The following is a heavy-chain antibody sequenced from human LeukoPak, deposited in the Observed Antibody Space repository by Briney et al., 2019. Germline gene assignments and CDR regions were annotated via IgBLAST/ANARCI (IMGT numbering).Heavy chain of an antibody. Sequence: SETLSLTCTVSGGSISSSSYYWSWIRQPAGKGLEWIGRIYTSGSTNYNPSLKSRVTISVDTSKNQFSLKLSSVTAADTAVYYCARVVGGRYYYYYMDVWGKGTTVTISS. CDR3: ARVVGGRYYYYYMDV. V-gene: IGHV4-61*02. D-gene: IGHD1-26*01. J-gene: IGHJ6*03. CDR2: IYTSGST. CDR1: GGSISSSSYY.